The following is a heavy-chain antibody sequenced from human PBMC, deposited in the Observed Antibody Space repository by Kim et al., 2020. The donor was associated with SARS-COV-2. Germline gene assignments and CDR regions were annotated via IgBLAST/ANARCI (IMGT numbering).Heavy chain of an antibody. J-gene: IGHJ4*02. V-gene: IGHV1-3*01. CDR2: INAGSGNT. Sequence: ASVKVSCKASGYTFTTYAIHWVRQAPGQRLEWMGWINAGSGNTRYSQKFQGRVTFTRSTSASTAYMELSSLRSEDTAVYYCAKGGSSGWFGDYWGQGTLVTVSS. CDR3: AKGGSSGWFGDY. CDR1: GYTFTTYA. D-gene: IGHD6-19*01.